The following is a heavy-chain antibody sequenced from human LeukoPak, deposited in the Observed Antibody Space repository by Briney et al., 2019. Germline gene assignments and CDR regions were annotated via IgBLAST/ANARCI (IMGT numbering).Heavy chain of an antibody. D-gene: IGHD3-3*01. Sequence: ASVKVSCKASGGTFSSYAISWVRQAPGQGLEWMGWINPNSGSTSYAQKFQGRVTMTRDMSTSTVYMELSSLRSEDTAVYYCARETFWSGYCTPDYWGQGTLVTVSS. CDR1: GGTFSSYA. J-gene: IGHJ4*02. CDR2: INPNSGST. CDR3: ARETFWSGYCTPDY. V-gene: IGHV1-8*02.